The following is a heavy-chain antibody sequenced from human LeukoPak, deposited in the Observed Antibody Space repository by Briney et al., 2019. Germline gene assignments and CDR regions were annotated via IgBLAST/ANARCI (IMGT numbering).Heavy chain of an antibody. CDR1: GFTFSRYS. CDR2: ISSSSSDI. CDR3: AEVGNTMTGGV. Sequence: PGGSLRLSCAASGFTFSRYSMNWVRQAPGKGLEWVSSISSSSSDIYYADSVKGRFTISRDNAKNSLYLQMNSLRAEDTAVYYCAEVGNTMTGGVWGKGTTVTISS. J-gene: IGHJ6*04. D-gene: IGHD3-22*01. V-gene: IGHV3-21*01.